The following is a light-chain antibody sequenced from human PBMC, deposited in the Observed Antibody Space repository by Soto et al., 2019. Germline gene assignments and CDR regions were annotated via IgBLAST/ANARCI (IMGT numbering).Light chain of an antibody. CDR1: SSDVGDYNY. CDR3: SSYTSSSTLG. CDR2: EVS. J-gene: IGLJ3*02. Sequence: QSALTQPASVSGSPGQSITISCTGTSSDVGDYNYVSWYQQHPGKVPKLMIYEVSNRPSGVSNRFSGSKSGNTASLTISGLQAEDEADYYCSSYTSSSTLGFGGGTKLTVL. V-gene: IGLV2-14*01.